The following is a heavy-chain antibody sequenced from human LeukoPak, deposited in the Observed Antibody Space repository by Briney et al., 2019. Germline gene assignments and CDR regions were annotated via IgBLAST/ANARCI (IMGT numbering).Heavy chain of an antibody. D-gene: IGHD1-26*01. CDR3: ARLPLQYIVGAPLGDAFDI. Sequence: SETLSLTCTVSGAAVNFYYWSWIRQSPGKGLEWVGYVSPGGNTNYNPSLESRVTISVDLSKNQFSLRLTSVTAGDTAVYYCARLPLQYIVGAPLGDAFDIWGQGTMVTVSS. V-gene: IGHV4-59*08. CDR1: GAAVNFYY. CDR2: VSPGGNT. J-gene: IGHJ3*02.